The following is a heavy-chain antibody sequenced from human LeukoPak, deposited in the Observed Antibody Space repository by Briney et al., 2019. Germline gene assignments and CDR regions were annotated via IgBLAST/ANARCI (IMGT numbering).Heavy chain of an antibody. V-gene: IGHV3-21*04. CDR3: AREIRYYYDVGWFDP. J-gene: IGHJ5*02. Sequence: GGSLRLSCAVSGFTFSRHSMNWVRQAPGKGLEWVSFISTSSSYIYYADSVKGRFTISRDNAKNSLYLQMNSLRAEDTAVYYCAREIRYYYDVGWFDPWGQGTLVTVSS. CDR1: GFTFSRHS. D-gene: IGHD3-22*01. CDR2: ISTSSSYI.